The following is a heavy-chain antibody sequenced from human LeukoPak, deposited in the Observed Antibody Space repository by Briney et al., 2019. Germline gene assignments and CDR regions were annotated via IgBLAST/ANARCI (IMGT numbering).Heavy chain of an antibody. CDR2: IRSKVYGGTP. Sequence: GGSLRLSCTASGLTFAEYAMTRVRQAPGQGLEWVGFIRSKVYGGTPAYAASVKGRFTISRDNAKNSLYLQMNSLRAEDTAVYYCAELGITMIGGVWGKGTTVTISS. CDR1: GLTFAEYA. CDR3: AELGITMIGGV. J-gene: IGHJ6*04. V-gene: IGHV3-49*04. D-gene: IGHD3-10*02.